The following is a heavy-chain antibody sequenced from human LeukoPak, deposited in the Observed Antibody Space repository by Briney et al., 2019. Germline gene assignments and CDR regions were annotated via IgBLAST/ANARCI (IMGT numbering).Heavy chain of an antibody. CDR2: IYYSGST. V-gene: IGHV4-30-4*01. Sequence: SETLSLTYTVSGGSISSGDYYWSWIRQPPGKGLEWIGYIYYSGSTYYNPSLKSRVTISVDTSKNQFSLKLSSVTAADTAVYYCARARKNTLWFGEPPGIWGQGTLVTVSS. CDR3: ARARKNTLWFGEPPGI. CDR1: GGSISSGDYY. D-gene: IGHD3-10*01. J-gene: IGHJ4*02.